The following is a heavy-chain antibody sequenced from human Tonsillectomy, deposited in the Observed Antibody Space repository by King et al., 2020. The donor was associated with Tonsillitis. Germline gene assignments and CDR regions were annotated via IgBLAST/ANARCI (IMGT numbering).Heavy chain of an antibody. Sequence: VQLVQSGGGLVQPGGSLRLSCAASGFTFISYWMNWVRQAPGKGLEWVANINQDGSEKYYVDSVKGRFTISRDNAKNSLYLQMNSLRAEDTAIYYCARPDYGDYLDYWGQGTLVTVSS. V-gene: IGHV3-7*01. CDR3: ARPDYGDYLDY. D-gene: IGHD4-17*01. CDR2: INQDGSEK. J-gene: IGHJ4*02. CDR1: GFTFISYW.